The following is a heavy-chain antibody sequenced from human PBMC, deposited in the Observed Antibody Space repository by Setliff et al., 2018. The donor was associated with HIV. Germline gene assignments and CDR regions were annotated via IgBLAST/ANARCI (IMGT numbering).Heavy chain of an antibody. CDR2: ITPMFGTA. J-gene: IGHJ6*03. D-gene: IGHD3-16*01. CDR3: AASTEMVTFGYSYYYMDV. V-gene: IGHV1-69*13. Sequence: SVKVSCKASGGTFSSFGISWVRQAPGQGLEWMGGITPMFGTAKYAQKFQGRVTITADESTSTVYMEMSGLRSEDTAVYYCAASTEMVTFGYSYYYMDVWGKGTTVTVSS. CDR1: GGTFSSFG.